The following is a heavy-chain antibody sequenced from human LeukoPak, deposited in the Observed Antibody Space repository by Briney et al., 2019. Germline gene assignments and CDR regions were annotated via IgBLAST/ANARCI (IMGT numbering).Heavy chain of an antibody. V-gene: IGHV5-51*01. Sequence: GESLKISCKGSGYSFTSYWIGWVRQVPGKGLEWMGIIYPGDSDTRYSPSFQGQVTISADKSINTAYLQWSSLKASDTAMYYCARKNPYSSSWYYFDYWGQGTLVTVSS. J-gene: IGHJ4*02. CDR1: GYSFTSYW. CDR3: ARKNPYSSSWYYFDY. D-gene: IGHD6-13*01. CDR2: IYPGDSDT.